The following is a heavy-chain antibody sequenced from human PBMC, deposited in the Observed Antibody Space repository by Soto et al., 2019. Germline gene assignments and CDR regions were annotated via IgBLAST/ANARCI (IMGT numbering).Heavy chain of an antibody. CDR2: IYYSGST. J-gene: IGHJ4*02. Sequence: SETLPLTCTVSGGSISSGGYYWSWIRQHPGKGLEWIGYIYYSGSTYYNPSLKSRVTISVDTSKNQFSLKLSSVTAADTAVYYCARAPLYCSGGSCYPSSFDYWGQGTLVTVSS. CDR3: ARAPLYCSGGSCYPSSFDY. CDR1: GGSISSGGYY. D-gene: IGHD2-15*01. V-gene: IGHV4-31*03.